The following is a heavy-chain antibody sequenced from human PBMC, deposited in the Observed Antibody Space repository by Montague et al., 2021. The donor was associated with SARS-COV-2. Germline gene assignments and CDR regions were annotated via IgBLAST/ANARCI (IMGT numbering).Heavy chain of an antibody. CDR1: GFTFSSYG. Sequence: SLRLSCAASGFTFSSYGMHWVRQAPGKGLEWVAVIWYDGSNKYYSDSVKGRFTISRDNSKNTLYLQMNSLRAEDTAVYYCARESRVGHGYGDYGGSFDYWGQGTLVTVSS. J-gene: IGHJ4*02. V-gene: IGHV3-33*01. CDR2: IWYDGSNK. CDR3: ARESRVGHGYGDYGGSFDY. D-gene: IGHD4-17*01.